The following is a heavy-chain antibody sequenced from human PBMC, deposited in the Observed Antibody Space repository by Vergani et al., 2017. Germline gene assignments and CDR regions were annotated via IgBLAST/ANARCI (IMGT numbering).Heavy chain of an antibody. CDR3: SRAFCSGGSCYTXFDY. CDR2: IYSGGST. CDR1: GFTVSSNY. Sequence: EVQLVESGGGLVQPGGSLRLSCAASGFTVSSNYMSWVRQAPGKGLEWVAVIYSGGSTYYADSVKGRFTISRHNSKNTLHLQMNSLRAEDTAVYYCSRAFCSGGSCYTXFDYWGQGTLVTVSS. J-gene: IGHJ4*02. D-gene: IGHD2-15*01. V-gene: IGHV3-53*04.